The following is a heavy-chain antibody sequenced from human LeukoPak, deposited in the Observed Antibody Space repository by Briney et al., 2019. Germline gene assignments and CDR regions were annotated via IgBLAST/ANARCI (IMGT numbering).Heavy chain of an antibody. CDR3: ATWDYDSSGYSPY. J-gene: IGHJ4*02. CDR2: FDPEDGET. V-gene: IGHV1-24*01. Sequence: GAAVKVSCKVSGYTLTELSMHWVRQAPGKGLEWMGGFDPEDGETIYAQKFQGRVTMTEDTSTDTAYMELSSLRSEDTAVYYCATWDYDSSGYSPYWGQGTLVTVSS. D-gene: IGHD3-22*01. CDR1: GYTLTELS.